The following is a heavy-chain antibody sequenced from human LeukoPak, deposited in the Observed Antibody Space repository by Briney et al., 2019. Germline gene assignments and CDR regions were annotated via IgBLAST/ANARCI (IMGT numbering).Heavy chain of an antibody. CDR3: ARIHYHFWSCYEDG. V-gene: IGHV1-2*02. D-gene: IGHD3-3*01. Sequence: GASVKVSCKASGYTFTGYYMHWVRQAPGQGLERMGWINPNSGGTNYAQKFQGRVTMTRDTSISTAYMELSRLRSDDTAVYYCARIHYHFWSCYEDGWGQGTLVTVSS. CDR2: INPNSGGT. CDR1: GYTFTGYY. J-gene: IGHJ4*02.